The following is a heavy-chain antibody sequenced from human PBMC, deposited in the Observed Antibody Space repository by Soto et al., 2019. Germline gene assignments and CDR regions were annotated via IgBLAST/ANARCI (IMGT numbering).Heavy chain of an antibody. D-gene: IGHD5-12*01. Sequence: PGGSLRLSCAASGFTFSNYAMNWVRQAPGKGLEWVSSISDNGATTYFADSVQGRFTISRDNSKNTLYLQMNSLRAEDTALYYCAKDDSYNGYDFPIDLWGRGTLVTVSS. V-gene: IGHV3-23*01. CDR1: GFTFSNYA. J-gene: IGHJ5*02. CDR3: AKDDSYNGYDFPIDL. CDR2: ISDNGATT.